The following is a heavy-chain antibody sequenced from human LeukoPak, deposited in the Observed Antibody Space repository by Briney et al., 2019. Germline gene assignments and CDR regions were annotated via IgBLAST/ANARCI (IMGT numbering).Heavy chain of an antibody. CDR2: ISDGTAGT. D-gene: IGHD3-3*01. CDR1: GFTFTSYA. J-gene: IGHJ4*02. V-gene: IGHV3-23*01. Sequence: GGSLRLSCAASGFTFTSYAMNWVRQAPGKGLEWVSRISDGTAGTYYADSVKGRFTISRDNSKNTLYLQMNGLRAEDTAVYYCARASGLRSFTLNSWGLGTLVTVSS. CDR3: ARASGLRSFTLNS.